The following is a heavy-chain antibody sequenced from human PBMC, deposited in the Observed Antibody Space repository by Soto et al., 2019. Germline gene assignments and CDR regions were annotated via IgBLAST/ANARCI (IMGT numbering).Heavy chain of an antibody. J-gene: IGHJ6*02. CDR2: IIPIFGTA. Sequence: QVQLVQSGAEVKKPGSSVKVSCKASGGTFSSYAISWVRQAPGQGLEWMGGIIPIFGTANYAQKFQGRVTITADESTSTAYMKLSSLRSEDTAVYYCARVNSSCWSYYYYYGMDVWGQGTTVTVSS. V-gene: IGHV1-69*01. D-gene: IGHD6-19*01. CDR1: GGTFSSYA. CDR3: ARVNSSCWSYYYYYGMDV.